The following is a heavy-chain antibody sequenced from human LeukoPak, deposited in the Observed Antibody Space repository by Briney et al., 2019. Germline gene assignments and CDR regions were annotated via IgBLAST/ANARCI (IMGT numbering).Heavy chain of an antibody. V-gene: IGHV4-61*01. CDR2: IYYTGST. Sequence: PSETLSLTCTVSGGSVSSGSYYWSWIRQPPGKGLEWIGYIYYTGSTNYDPSLKSRVTISVDTSKNQFSLKLSSVTAADTAVYYCARADITIFGVVIPNWFDPWGQGTLVTVSS. CDR3: ARADITIFGVVIPNWFDP. J-gene: IGHJ5*02. D-gene: IGHD3-3*01. CDR1: GGSVSSGSYY.